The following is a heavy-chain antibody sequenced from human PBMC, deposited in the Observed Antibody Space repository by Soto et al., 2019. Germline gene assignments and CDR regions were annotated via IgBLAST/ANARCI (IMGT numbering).Heavy chain of an antibody. CDR1: GYPLPTYG. CDR2: IVGDSGNT. D-gene: IGHD3-10*01. J-gene: IGHJ4*02. Sequence: QVQVMQSGAQLTQPGASVKVSCETSGYPLPTYGLSWVRQAPGQGIEWMGWIVGDSGNTVYAQKFQGRGTMYRDTSTSTGYLELRRLTSDDSALYYCATVSGYVSGSSRFDCWGQGTMVSVSS. V-gene: IGHV1-18*01. CDR3: ATVSGYVSGSSRFDC.